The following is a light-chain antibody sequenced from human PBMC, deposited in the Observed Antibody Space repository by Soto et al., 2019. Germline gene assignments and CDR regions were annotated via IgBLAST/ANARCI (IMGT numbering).Light chain of an antibody. CDR2: DVS. V-gene: IGLV2-14*01. CDR3: SSYTSSSTGYG. CDR1: SSDVGGYSY. J-gene: IGLJ1*01. Sequence: QSVLTQPASVSGSPGQSITISCTGTSSDVGGYSYVSWYQQHPGKAPKLMIYDVSNRPSGVSNRFSGSKSGNTASLTISGLQAEDEADYYCSSYTSSSTGYGFGTGTKVTVL.